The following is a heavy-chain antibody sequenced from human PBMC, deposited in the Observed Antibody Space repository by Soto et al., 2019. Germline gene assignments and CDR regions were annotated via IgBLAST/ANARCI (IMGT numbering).Heavy chain of an antibody. V-gene: IGHV4-34*01. CDR2: INHSGST. D-gene: IGHD6-13*01. Sequence: SEPLSLTCAVYGGSFSGYYWSWIRQPPGKGLEWIGEINHSGSTNYNPSLKSRVTISVDTSKNQFSLKLSSVTAADTAVYYCARTSIGQLAYYYHGMDVWGQGTTVTVSS. J-gene: IGHJ6*02. CDR3: ARTSIGQLAYYYHGMDV. CDR1: GGSFSGYY.